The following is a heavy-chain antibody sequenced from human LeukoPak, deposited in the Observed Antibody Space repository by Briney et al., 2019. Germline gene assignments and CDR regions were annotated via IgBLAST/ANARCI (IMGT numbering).Heavy chain of an antibody. CDR2: ISSRSSTI. D-gene: IGHD3-3*01. CDR3: AREQYYDFWSGYYIPTPGPRVFDY. V-gene: IGHV3-48*01. J-gene: IGHJ4*02. Sequence: GGSLRLSCAASGFTFSSYSMNWVRQAPGKGLEWVSYISSRSSTIYYADSVKGRFTMSRDNAKNSLYLQMNSLRAEDTAVYYRAREQYYDFWSGYYIPTPGPRVFDYWGQGTLVTVSS. CDR1: GFTFSSYS.